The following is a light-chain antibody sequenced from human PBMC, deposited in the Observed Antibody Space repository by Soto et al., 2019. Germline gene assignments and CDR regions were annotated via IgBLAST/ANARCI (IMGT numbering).Light chain of an antibody. CDR3: SSYTSSGTWV. V-gene: IGLV2-18*02. CDR1: SSDVGSYNR. Sequence: QSALTQPPSVSGSPGQSVTISCTGTSSDVGSYNRVSWYQQPPGTAPKLMICQVSNRPSGVPDRFSGSKSGNTASLTISGIQAEDEAEYYCSSYTSSGTWVFGGWTNLTVL. J-gene: IGLJ3*02. CDR2: QVS.